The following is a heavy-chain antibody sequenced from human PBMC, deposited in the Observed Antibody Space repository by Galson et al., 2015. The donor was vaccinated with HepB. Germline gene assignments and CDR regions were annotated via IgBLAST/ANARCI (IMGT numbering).Heavy chain of an antibody. D-gene: IGHD6-19*01. CDR3: AKDLQRSGGWFSVEY. J-gene: IGHJ4*02. V-gene: IGHV3-23*01. CDR1: GFIFSNFD. CDR2: ASNGGDRT. Sequence: SLRLSCAASGFIFSNFDMIWVRQAPGKGLEWVSAASNGGDRTYYADSVKGRFTISRDNAKNTVYLQMHSLRAEDTAVYYCAKDLQRSGGWFSVEYWGQGALVTVSS.